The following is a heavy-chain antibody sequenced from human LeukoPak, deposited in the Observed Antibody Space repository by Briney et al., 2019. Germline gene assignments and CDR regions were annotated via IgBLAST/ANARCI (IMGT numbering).Heavy chain of an antibody. Sequence: GGSLRLSCAASGFTFSSYSMNWVRQAPGKGLEWVSFISGSSSIIHYADSVKGRFTISRDNAKNSLYLRMNSLRAEDTAVYYCARRSFEGFDYWGQGTLVTVSS. CDR3: ARRSFEGFDY. J-gene: IGHJ4*02. CDR1: GFTFSSYS. CDR2: ISGSSSII. V-gene: IGHV3-48*04. D-gene: IGHD3-16*01.